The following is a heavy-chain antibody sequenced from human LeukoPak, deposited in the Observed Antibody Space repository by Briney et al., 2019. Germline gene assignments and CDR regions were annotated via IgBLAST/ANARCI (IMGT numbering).Heavy chain of an antibody. J-gene: IGHJ4*02. D-gene: IGHD1-1*01. CDR3: ARDIPQTGAPGELDY. CDR2: INWNGGST. CDR1: GFTFDDYG. V-gene: IGHV3-20*04. Sequence: GGSLRLSCAASGFTFDDYGMSWVRQAPGKGLEWVSGINWNGGSTGYADSVKGRFTISRDNAKNSLYLQMSSLRAEDTAVYYCARDIPQTGAPGELDYWGQGTLVTASS.